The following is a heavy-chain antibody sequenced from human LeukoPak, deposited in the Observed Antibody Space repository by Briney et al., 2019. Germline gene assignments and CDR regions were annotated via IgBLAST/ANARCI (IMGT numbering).Heavy chain of an antibody. CDR3: AREVAGPYDAFDI. Sequence: PSETLSLTCAVYGGSFSGYYWSWIRQPPGKGLEWIGEINHSGSANYNPSLKSRVTISVDTSKNQFSLKLSSVTAADTAVYYCAREVAGPYDAFDIWGQGTMVTVSS. J-gene: IGHJ3*02. CDR1: GGSFSGYY. D-gene: IGHD2-15*01. CDR2: INHSGSA. V-gene: IGHV4-34*01.